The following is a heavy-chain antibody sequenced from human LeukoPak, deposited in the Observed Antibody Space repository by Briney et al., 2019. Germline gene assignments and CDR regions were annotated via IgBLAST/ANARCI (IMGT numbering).Heavy chain of an antibody. V-gene: IGHV3-48*01. D-gene: IGHD6-19*01. CDR3: ARDRTTIAVAGTFDY. J-gene: IGHJ4*02. CDR2: ISSSSSTI. Sequence: GGSLRLSCAASGFTFSSYSMNWVRQAPGKGLEWVSYISSSSSTIYYADSVKGRFTISRDNDKNSLYLQMNSLRAEDTAVYCCARDRTTIAVAGTFDYWGQGTLVTVSS. CDR1: GFTFSSYS.